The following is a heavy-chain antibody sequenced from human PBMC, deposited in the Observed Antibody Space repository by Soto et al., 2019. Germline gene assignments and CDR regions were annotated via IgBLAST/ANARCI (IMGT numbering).Heavy chain of an antibody. V-gene: IGHV3-53*01. CDR3: VQTTGLPGFDS. J-gene: IGHJ4*02. CDR1: GFTVSNKY. CDR2: IYGGGTT. D-gene: IGHD1-1*01. Sequence: EVQLVESGGGLIQPGGSLSLSCAASGFTVSNKYMTWVRQAPVKGLEWVSVIYGGGTTYYADSVKGRFTISSDNSKNTLYLQVNSLRAVDTAVYYCVQTTGLPGFDSWCKGNLVTVSS.